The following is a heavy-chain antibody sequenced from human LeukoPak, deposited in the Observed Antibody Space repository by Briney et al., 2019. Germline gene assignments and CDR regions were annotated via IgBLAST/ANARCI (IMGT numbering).Heavy chain of an antibody. CDR1: GGSISSSSYY. V-gene: IGHV4-61*02. CDR2: IYTSGST. D-gene: IGHD2-2*02. CDR3: ARDEGYCSSTSCYTYGMDV. J-gene: IGHJ6*02. Sequence: SETLSLTCTVSGGSISSSSYYGSWIRQPAGKGLEWIGRIYTSGSTNYNPSLKSRVTMSVDTSKNQFSLKLSSVTAADTAVYYCARDEGYCSSTSCYTYGMDVWGQGTTVTVSS.